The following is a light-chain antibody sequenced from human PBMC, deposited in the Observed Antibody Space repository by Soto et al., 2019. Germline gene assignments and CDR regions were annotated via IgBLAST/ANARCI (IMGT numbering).Light chain of an antibody. V-gene: IGKV3-20*01. CDR1: QSVSSTF. Sequence: ESVLTQSPGSLSLSPGERATLSCRASQSVSSTFFAWYQQRPRQAPRLLMYGASSRPTGIPERFSVSGSGQDFTLTISRLEPEACAVYYCQQFDCSVTFGQGTKV. CDR2: GAS. J-gene: IGKJ1*01. CDR3: QQFDCSVT.